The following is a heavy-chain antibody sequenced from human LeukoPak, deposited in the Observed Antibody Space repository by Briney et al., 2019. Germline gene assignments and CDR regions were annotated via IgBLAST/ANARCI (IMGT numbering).Heavy chain of an antibody. Sequence: ASVKVSCKASGYTFTSYGISWVRQAPGQGLEWMGWISAYNGNTNYAQKLQGRVTMTTDTSTSTAYMELRSLRSDDTAVYYCAAGAYYYGSGSYYPTNDYWGQGTLVTVSS. V-gene: IGHV1-18*04. CDR1: GYTFTSYG. CDR2: ISAYNGNT. CDR3: AAGAYYYGSGSYYPTNDY. D-gene: IGHD3-10*01. J-gene: IGHJ4*02.